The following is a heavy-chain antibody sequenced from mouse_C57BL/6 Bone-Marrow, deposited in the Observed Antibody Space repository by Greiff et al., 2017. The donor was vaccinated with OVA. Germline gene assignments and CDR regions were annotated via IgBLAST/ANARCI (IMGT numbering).Heavy chain of an antibody. J-gene: IGHJ2*01. CDR3: ARGSLRPYYFDY. V-gene: IGHV3-6*01. CDR2: ISYDGSN. CDR1: GYSITSGYY. D-gene: IGHD1-2*01. Sequence: EVKLMESGPGLVKPSQSLSLTCSVTGYSITSGYYWNWIRQFPGNQLEWMGYISYDGSNNYNPSLKNRISITRDTAKNQLFLKLNSVPTEDTATDYCARGSLRPYYFDYWGQGTTLTVSS.